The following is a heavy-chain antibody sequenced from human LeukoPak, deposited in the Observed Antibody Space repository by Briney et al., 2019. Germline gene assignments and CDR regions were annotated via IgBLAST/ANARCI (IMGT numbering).Heavy chain of an antibody. J-gene: IGHJ4*02. CDR3: ARGTVDTAMVTDFDY. D-gene: IGHD5-18*01. CDR1: GGTFSSYA. Sequence: SVKVSCKASGGTFSSYAISWVRQAPGQGLEWMGGIIPIFGTANYAQKFQGRVTITADESTSTAYMEPSSLRSEDTAVYYCARGTVDTAMVTDFDYWGQGTLVTVSS. CDR2: IIPIFGTA. V-gene: IGHV1-69*13.